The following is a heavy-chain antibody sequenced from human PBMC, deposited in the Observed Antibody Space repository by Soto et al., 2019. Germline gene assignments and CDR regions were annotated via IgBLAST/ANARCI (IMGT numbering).Heavy chain of an antibody. Sequence: VQLVESGGGLVQPGRSLRLSCAASGFTFDDYAMHWVRQAPGKGLEWVSGISWNSGSIGYADSVKGRFTISRDNAKNSLYLQMNSLRAEDTALYYCAIAVAGTPSIGYWGQGTLVTVSS. CDR1: GFTFDDYA. CDR2: ISWNSGSI. J-gene: IGHJ4*02. D-gene: IGHD6-19*01. CDR3: AIAVAGTPSIGY. V-gene: IGHV3-9*01.